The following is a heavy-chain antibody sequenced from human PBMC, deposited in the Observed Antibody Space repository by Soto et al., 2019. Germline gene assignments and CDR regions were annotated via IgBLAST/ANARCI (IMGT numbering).Heavy chain of an antibody. CDR1: GGSISSYY. CDR3: VSPEGYYDSSGYTLDY. Sequence: SETLSLTCTASGGSISSYYWSWIRQPPGKGLEWIGSMFYSGNTYYNPSLKSRVTLSIDTSKNQFSLKLNSVTAADTAVYYCVSPEGYYDSSGYTLDYWGQGTLVTVSS. CDR2: MFYSGNT. V-gene: IGHV4-59*04. D-gene: IGHD3-22*01. J-gene: IGHJ4*02.